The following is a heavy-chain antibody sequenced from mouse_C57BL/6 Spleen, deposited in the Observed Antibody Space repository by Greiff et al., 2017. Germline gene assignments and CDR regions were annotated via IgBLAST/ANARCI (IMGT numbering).Heavy chain of an antibody. CDR2: IYPGDGDT. J-gene: IGHJ3*01. CDR1: GYAFSSSW. V-gene: IGHV1-82*01. Sequence: VMLVESGPELVKPGASVKISCKASGYAFSSSWMNWVKQRPGKGLEWIGRIYPGDGDTNYNGKFKGKATLTADKSSSTAYMQLSSLTSEDSAVYFCARDYDYDGGFAYWGQGTLVTVSA. CDR3: ARDYDYDGGFAY. D-gene: IGHD2-4*01.